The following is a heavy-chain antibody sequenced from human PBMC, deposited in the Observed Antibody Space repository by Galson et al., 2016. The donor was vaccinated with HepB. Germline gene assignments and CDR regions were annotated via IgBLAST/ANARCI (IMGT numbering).Heavy chain of an antibody. J-gene: IGHJ2*01. CDR2: IYYSGST. CDR3: ARDSAGSFDL. V-gene: IGHV4-39*07. Sequence: TLSLTCSVSGGSISRSSDYWGWIRQPPGKGLEWIGTIYYSGSTYYNPSLNSRVTISVDTSKNQFSLKVSSVTAADTAVYYCARDSAGSFDLWGRGTLVTVSS. CDR1: GGSISRSSDY. D-gene: IGHD3-10*01.